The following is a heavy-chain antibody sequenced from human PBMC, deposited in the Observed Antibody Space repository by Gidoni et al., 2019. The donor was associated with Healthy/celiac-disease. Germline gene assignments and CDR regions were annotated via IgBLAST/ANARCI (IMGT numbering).Heavy chain of an antibody. Sequence: QVQLVQSGAEVKKPGASVKVSCKASGYTFTSYYMHWVRQAPGQGLEWMGIINPSGGSTSYAQKFQGRVTMTRDTSTSTVYMELSSLRSEDTAVYYCARDLAAAGPPRGYGFDPWGQGTLVTVSS. V-gene: IGHV1-46*01. CDR2: INPSGGST. J-gene: IGHJ5*02. CDR1: GYTFTSYY. CDR3: ARDLAAAGPPRGYGFDP. D-gene: IGHD6-13*01.